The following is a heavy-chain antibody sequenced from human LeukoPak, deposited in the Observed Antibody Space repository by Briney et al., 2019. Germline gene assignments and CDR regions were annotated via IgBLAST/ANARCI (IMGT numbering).Heavy chain of an antibody. CDR2: MNPYSGNT. D-gene: IGHD1-26*01. V-gene: IGHV1-8*01. CDR3: AKSKVGATTLPIDF. Sequence: GASVKVSCKASGHTFTNSDINWVRQATGQALECMGWMNPYSGNTRYAQEFQGRITMTSDTSISTAHMELSSLRSEDTAMYYCAKSKVGATTLPIDFWGQGTLVTVSS. CDR1: GHTFTNSD. J-gene: IGHJ4*02.